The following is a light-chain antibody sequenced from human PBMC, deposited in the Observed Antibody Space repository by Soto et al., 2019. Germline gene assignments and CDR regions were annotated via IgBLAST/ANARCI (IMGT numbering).Light chain of an antibody. CDR2: KAS. CDR1: QSISTW. J-gene: IGKJ4*01. Sequence: DIQMTQSPSTLSASVGDRVTITCRASQSISTWLAWYQQKPGKAPKLLIYKASSLEGGVPSRFSGSGSGTEFNITVSSLQPDDFATYYCQQYNTYPLTFRGGTTVEIK. V-gene: IGKV1-5*03. CDR3: QQYNTYPLT.